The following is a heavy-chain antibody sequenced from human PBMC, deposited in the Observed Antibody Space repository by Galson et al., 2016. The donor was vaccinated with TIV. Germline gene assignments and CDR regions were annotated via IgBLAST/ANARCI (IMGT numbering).Heavy chain of an antibody. Sequence: SLRLSCAASGFTFSRFGMHWVRQAPGKGLEWVALISSDGSNKFYADSVKGRFTISRDNSKNTLYLQMDSLRPEDTAMYYCAKDRGCGGDCPHYYGMDVWGQGTTVTVSS. J-gene: IGHJ6*02. V-gene: IGHV3-30*18. CDR2: ISSDGSNK. CDR1: GFTFSRFG. D-gene: IGHD2-21*02. CDR3: AKDRGCGGDCPHYYGMDV.